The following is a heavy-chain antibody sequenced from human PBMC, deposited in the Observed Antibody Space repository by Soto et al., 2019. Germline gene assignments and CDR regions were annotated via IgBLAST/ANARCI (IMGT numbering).Heavy chain of an antibody. V-gene: IGHV4-59*01. CDR3: ARGVSQGMDV. CDR1: GGSINSDF. CDR2: IYYSGST. J-gene: IGHJ6*02. Sequence: SETLSLTCTVSGGSINSDFWTWIRQPPGKGLEWIGYIYYSGSTRYNPSLKSRVIISGDTSKNQLSLRLSSVTTADTAVYYCARGVSQGMDVWGQGTTVTVSS.